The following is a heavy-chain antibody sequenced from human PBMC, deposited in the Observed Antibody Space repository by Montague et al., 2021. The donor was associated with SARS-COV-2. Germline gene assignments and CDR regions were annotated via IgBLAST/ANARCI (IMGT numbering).Heavy chain of an antibody. V-gene: IGHV3-7*01. CDR2: IKQDGSEK. Sequence: SLRLSCAASGFTFSSYWMSWVRQAPGKGLEWMANIKQDGSEKYYVDSVKGRFTISRDNAKNSLYLQMNSLRAEDTAVYYCARGRQHFNMIVVVMTGGEYYFDYWAQGTLVTVSS. CDR3: ARGRQHFNMIVVVMTGGEYYFDY. J-gene: IGHJ4*02. D-gene: IGHD3-22*01. CDR1: GFTFSSYW.